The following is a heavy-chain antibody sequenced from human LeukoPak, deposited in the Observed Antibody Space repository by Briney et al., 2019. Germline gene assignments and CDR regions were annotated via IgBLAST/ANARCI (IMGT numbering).Heavy chain of an antibody. J-gene: IGHJ4*02. V-gene: IGHV3-53*01. CDR2: IPSGGNT. CDR1: AFTLSNNY. Sequence: RRSLTPACPVAAFTLSNNYMGWVSQPHGRVLEWVAVIPSGGNTHDADCVKGRFPIPRNHSKNPLYLQMNSLRAKDTPVNYWSGGMVRGRNERPFDYWGQGTLVTVSS. CDR3: SGGMVRGRNERPFDY. D-gene: IGHD3-10*01.